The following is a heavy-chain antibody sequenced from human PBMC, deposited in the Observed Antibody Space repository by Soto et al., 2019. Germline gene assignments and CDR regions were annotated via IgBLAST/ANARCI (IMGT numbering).Heavy chain of an antibody. D-gene: IGHD3-9*01. CDR3: AKAFHPSRSPPDYDIVTGYSPFDD. J-gene: IGHJ4*02. Sequence: GGSLRLSCAASGFTFSSYAMSWVRQAPGKGLEWVSAISGSGGSTYYADSVKGRFTISRDNSKNTLYLQMTSLRAEDTAVYYCAKAFHPSRSPPDYDIVTGYSPFDDWGQGTLVTVSS. CDR2: ISGSGGST. CDR1: GFTFSSYA. V-gene: IGHV3-23*01.